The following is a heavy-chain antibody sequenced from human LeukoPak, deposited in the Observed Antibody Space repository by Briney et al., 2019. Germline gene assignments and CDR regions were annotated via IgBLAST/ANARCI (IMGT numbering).Heavy chain of an antibody. CDR1: GYTFTAYY. J-gene: IGHJ5*02. Sequence: GASVKVSCKASGYTFTAYYIHWVRQAPGQRLEWMGWINPNSGGTNYAQKFQGRVTMTRDTSISTAYMELSRLRSDDTAVYYCARERTAARNWFDPWGQGTLVTVSS. D-gene: IGHD6-6*01. CDR3: ARERTAARNWFDP. CDR2: INPNSGGT. V-gene: IGHV1-2*02.